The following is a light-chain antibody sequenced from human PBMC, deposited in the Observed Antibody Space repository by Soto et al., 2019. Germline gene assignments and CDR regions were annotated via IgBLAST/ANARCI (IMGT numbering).Light chain of an antibody. CDR3: HLRSNWPRT. J-gene: IGKJ4*01. V-gene: IGKV3-11*01. Sequence: EIVLTQSPATLSLFPGERATLSCRASQSVRTYLAWYQQKPGQAPRLLISDASKRATGIPARFSGSGSGTDFTLTISSLDAEDFAVYYCHLRSNWPRTFGGGTKVESK. CDR2: DAS. CDR1: QSVRTY.